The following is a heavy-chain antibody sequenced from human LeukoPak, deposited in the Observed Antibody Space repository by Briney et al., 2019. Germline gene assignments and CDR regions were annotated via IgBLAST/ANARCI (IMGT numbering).Heavy chain of an antibody. V-gene: IGHV3-7*01. Sequence: GGSLRLSCAASGFTFKSYTMHWVRQAPGKGLEWVANIKQDGSEKYYVDSVKGRFTISRDNAKNSLYLQMSSLRADDTAVYYCARDRLLYYYDSGPTGHFQHWGQGTLVTV. D-gene: IGHD3-22*01. CDR2: IKQDGSEK. CDR3: ARDRLLYYYDSGPTGHFQH. J-gene: IGHJ1*01. CDR1: GFTFKSYT.